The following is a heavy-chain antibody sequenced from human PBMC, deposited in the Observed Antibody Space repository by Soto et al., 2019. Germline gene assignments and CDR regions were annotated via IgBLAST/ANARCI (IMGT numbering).Heavy chain of an antibody. CDR1: GYTFTSYD. CDR2: MNPNSGNT. D-gene: IGHD3-10*01. CDR3: ARDSMVRGVYYYYYYMDV. J-gene: IGHJ6*03. V-gene: IGHV1-8*01. Sequence: ASVKVSCKASGYTFTSYDINWVRQATGRGLEWMGWMNPNSGNTGYAQKFQGRVTMTRNTSISTAYMELSSLRSEDTAVYYCARDSMVRGVYYYYYYMDVWGKGTTVTVSS.